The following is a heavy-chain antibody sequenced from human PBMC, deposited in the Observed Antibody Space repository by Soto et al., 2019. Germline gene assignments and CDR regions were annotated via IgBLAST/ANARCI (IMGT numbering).Heavy chain of an antibody. V-gene: IGHV3-7*01. CDR1: GGSTRSSDKY. D-gene: IGHD3-22*01. CDR2: IKDGGSEK. J-gene: IGHJ6*02. Sequence: ETLSLTCTVAGGSTRSSDKYWGWVHQAPGKGLEWVANIKDGGSEKYYVDSVKGRFTISRDNAKNSLYLQMNSLRAEDTALYYCARYDSTGYYPYYHYYGMDVWGQGTTVTVSS. CDR3: ARYDSTGYYPYYHYYGMDV.